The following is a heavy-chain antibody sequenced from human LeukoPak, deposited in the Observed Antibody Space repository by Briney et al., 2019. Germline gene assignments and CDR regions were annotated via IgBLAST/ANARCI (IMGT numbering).Heavy chain of an antibody. J-gene: IGHJ4*02. CDR3: ARSENYYDSSGYYSASYYFDY. Sequence: ASVKVSCKASGGTFSSYAISWVRQAPGQGLEWMGRIIPIFGTANYAQKFQGRVTITTDESMSAAYMELSSLRSEDTAVYYCARSENYYDSSGYYSASYYFDYWGQGTLVTVSS. V-gene: IGHV1-69*05. D-gene: IGHD3-22*01. CDR1: GGTFSSYA. CDR2: IIPIFGTA.